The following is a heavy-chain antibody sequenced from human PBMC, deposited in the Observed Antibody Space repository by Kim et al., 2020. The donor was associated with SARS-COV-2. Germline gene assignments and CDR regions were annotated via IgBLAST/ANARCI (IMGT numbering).Heavy chain of an antibody. J-gene: IGHJ3*02. V-gene: IGHV3-66*01. Sequence: KGRFTISRDNSKNTLYLQMNSLRAEDTAVYYCAREEIARYNWNDVGAFDIWGQGTMVTVSS. D-gene: IGHD1-1*01. CDR3: AREEIARYNWNDVGAFDI.